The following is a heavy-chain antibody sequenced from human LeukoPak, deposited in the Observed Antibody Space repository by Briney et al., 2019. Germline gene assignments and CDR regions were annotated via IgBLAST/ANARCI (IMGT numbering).Heavy chain of an antibody. D-gene: IGHD4/OR15-4a*01. CDR2: VYPGDSDT. CDR3: ARGFYGGYYYYYYMDV. CDR1: GYSFTTYW. V-gene: IGHV5-51*01. J-gene: IGHJ6*03. Sequence: GESLKISCKGSGYSFTTYWIGWVRQMPGKGLEWMGIVYPGDSDTRYSPSFQGQVTISADRSISTAYLQWSSLKASDTAMYYCARGFYGGYYYYYYMDVWGKGTTVTVSS.